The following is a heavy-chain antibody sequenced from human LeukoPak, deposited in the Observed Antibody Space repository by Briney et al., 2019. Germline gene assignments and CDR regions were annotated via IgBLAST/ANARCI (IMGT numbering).Heavy chain of an antibody. Sequence: PSETLSLTCTVSGDSITSYYWSWIRQPPGKGLEWIGYIYYSGTTNYNPSLKSRVTISVDTSKKEISLKLSSVTAADTAVYYCARGRYGTISRGWFDPWGQGTLVTVSS. J-gene: IGHJ5*02. CDR1: GDSITSYY. CDR2: IYYSGTT. V-gene: IGHV4-59*01. D-gene: IGHD1-14*01. CDR3: ARGRYGTISRGWFDP.